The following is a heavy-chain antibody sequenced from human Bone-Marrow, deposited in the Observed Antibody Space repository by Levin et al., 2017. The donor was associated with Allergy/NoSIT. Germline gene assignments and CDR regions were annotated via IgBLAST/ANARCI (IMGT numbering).Heavy chain of an antibody. CDR2: INREGSTT. CDR3: GREARFNYAVDS. J-gene: IGHJ4*02. Sequence: GGSLRLSCAASGFTFGDYWMHWVRQAPGKGLVWVSRINREGSTTNYATSVEGRFTISRDNAGDTLYLQMNSLGVDDTAVYYCGREARFNYAVDSWGQGTLVTVSS. D-gene: IGHD2-2*01. CDR1: GFTFGDYW. V-gene: IGHV3-74*01.